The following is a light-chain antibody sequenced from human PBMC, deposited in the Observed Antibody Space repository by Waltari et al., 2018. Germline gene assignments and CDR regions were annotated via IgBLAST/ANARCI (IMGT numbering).Light chain of an antibody. V-gene: IGLV2-14*03. CDR1: SSAVGGYNY. CDR2: DVS. Sequence: HSALTQPASVSGSPGQSITISCTGTSSAVGGYNYVPWYQQHPGKAPKPMIYDVSNRPSGVSNRFSGSKSGNTASLTISGLQAEDEADYYCSSYISSDTLELFGGGTSLTVL. J-gene: IGLJ2*01. CDR3: SSYISSDTLEL.